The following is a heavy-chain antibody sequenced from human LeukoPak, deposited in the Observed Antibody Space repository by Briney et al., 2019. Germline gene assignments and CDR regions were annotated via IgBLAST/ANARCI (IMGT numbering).Heavy chain of an antibody. Sequence: GALRLSCAASGFPFSSYGMHWVRQAPGKGLEWVAFIRNDGSNKYYADSVKGRFTISRDNSKNTVYLQMNSLRVEDTAVYYCAKDSVGFTGDLYYFDYWGQGTLVTVSS. CDR3: AKDSVGFTGDLYYFDY. V-gene: IGHV3-30*02. D-gene: IGHD7-27*01. J-gene: IGHJ4*02. CDR1: GFPFSSYG. CDR2: IRNDGSNK.